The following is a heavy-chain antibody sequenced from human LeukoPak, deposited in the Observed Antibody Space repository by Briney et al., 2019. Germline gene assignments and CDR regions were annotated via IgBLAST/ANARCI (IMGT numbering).Heavy chain of an antibody. CDR1: GGSFSGYY. Sequence: PSETLSLTCAVYGGSFSGYYWSWIRQPPGKGLEWIGNIYYSGSTNYNPSLKSRITISLDTSKNQFSLKLSSVTAADTAVYYCARERSSSWTYYFDYWGQGTLVTVSS. V-gene: IGHV4-59*01. J-gene: IGHJ4*02. CDR3: ARERSSSWTYYFDY. CDR2: IYYSGST. D-gene: IGHD6-13*01.